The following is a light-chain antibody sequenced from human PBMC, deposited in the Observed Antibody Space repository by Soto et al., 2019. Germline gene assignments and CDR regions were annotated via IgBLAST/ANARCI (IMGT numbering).Light chain of an antibody. V-gene: IGKV1-39*01. CDR1: QNIGFS. CDR2: ATS. Sequence: DIQMTQSPSSLSAFVGDSVTITCRASQNIGFSLNWYQQQPGTAPKLLIFATSSLPGGVPSRFTGSGSGTEFTLGIISLQPEDFATYFCQQGSASPYNFGPGTKLEI. CDR3: QQGSASPYN. J-gene: IGKJ2*01.